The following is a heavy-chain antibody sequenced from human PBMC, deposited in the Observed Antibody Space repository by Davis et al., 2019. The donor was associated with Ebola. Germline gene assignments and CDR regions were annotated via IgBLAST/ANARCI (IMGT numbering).Heavy chain of an antibody. CDR3: ARVPLRFLEWSYLDY. J-gene: IGHJ4*02. CDR1: GGSTSSYY. CDR2: TYYCGST. Sequence: GSLRLSCTVSGGSTSSYYWSWIPQPPGKGLEWIGYTYYCGSTNYNPSLKSRVTISVDTSKNQFSLKLSSVTAADTAVYYCARVPLRFLEWSYLDYWGQGTLVTVSS. D-gene: IGHD3-3*01. V-gene: IGHV4-59*01.